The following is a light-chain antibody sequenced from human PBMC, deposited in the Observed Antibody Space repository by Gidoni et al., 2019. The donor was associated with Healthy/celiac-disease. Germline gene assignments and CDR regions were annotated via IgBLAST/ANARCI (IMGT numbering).Light chain of an antibody. CDR2: GNS. V-gene: IGLV1-40*01. CDR1: SSNIGAGYD. J-gene: IGLJ2*01. Sequence: QSVLTQPPSVSGAPGQRVTISCTGSSSNIGAGYDVPWYQQLPGTAPNLLIYGNSNRPSGVPDRFSGSKSGTSASLAITGLQAEDEADYYCQSYDSSLSAVFGGGTKLTVL. CDR3: QSYDSSLSAV.